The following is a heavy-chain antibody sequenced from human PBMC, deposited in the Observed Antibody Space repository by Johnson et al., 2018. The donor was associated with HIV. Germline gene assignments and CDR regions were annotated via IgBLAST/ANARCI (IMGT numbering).Heavy chain of an antibody. V-gene: IGHV3-48*04. J-gene: IGHJ3*02. CDR1: GFSFSSYG. D-gene: IGHD3-10*01. CDR3: ARHRAAVLWFREGDTFDI. CDR2: LSSSGSTI. Sequence: VQVVESGGGVVQPGRSLRLSCAASGFSFSSYGMHWVRQAPGTGLEWVSYLSSSGSTIYYEDSVKGRFTISRDNAKNSLYLQMNSLRAEDTAVYYCARHRAAVLWFREGDTFDIWGQGTMVTVSS.